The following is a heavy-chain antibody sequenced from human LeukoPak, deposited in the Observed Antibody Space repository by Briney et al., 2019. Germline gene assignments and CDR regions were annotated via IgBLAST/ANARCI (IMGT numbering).Heavy chain of an antibody. CDR2: IYDTGTPT. CDR1: GGCISGFV. CDR3: ARLTKGEQWLAYYFDY. D-gene: IGHD6-19*01. J-gene: IGHJ4*02. Sequence: KPSETLSLTCTVSGGCISGFVWSWIRQPPGEGLDYIGFIYDTGTPTNYNPLLKSRVTLSVDTSKNQFSLKMNSVTAADTAVYYCARLTKGEQWLAYYFDYWGQGALVTVSS. V-gene: IGHV4-59*08.